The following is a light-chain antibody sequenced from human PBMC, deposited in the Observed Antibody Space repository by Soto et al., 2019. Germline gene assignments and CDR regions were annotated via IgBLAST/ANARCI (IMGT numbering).Light chain of an antibody. Sequence: EIVLTQSPATLSLSPGERATLSCRASQSVSSNLAWYQQKPGQAPRLLIYDASTRATGIPARFSGSGSGTDFTLTISSLQPEDFAVYYCQQRSNWPPFTFGQGTKVDI. CDR3: QQRSNWPPFT. V-gene: IGKV3-11*01. J-gene: IGKJ3*01. CDR1: QSVSSN. CDR2: DAS.